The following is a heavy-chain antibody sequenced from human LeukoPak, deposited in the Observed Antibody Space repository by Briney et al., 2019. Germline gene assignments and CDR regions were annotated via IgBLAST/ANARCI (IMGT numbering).Heavy chain of an antibody. CDR1: GGSISSGGYS. J-gene: IGHJ5*02. CDR2: IYHSGST. D-gene: IGHD3-10*02. Sequence: PSQTLSLTCAVSGGSISSGGYSWSWIRQPPGKGLEWIGYIYHSGSTYYNPSLKSLVTISVDRSKNQFSLKLSSVTAADTAVYYCARSVLFRYWFDPWGQGTLVTVSS. V-gene: IGHV4-30-2*01. CDR3: ARSVLFRYWFDP.